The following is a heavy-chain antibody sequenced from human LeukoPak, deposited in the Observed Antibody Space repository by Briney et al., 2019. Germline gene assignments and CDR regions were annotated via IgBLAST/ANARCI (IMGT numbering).Heavy chain of an antibody. V-gene: IGHV2-5*01. Sequence: KESGPTLVKPTQTLTLTCTFSGFSLSTSASEVGVGWIRQPPGKALECLALLYSNGDKRYTPSLRSRLTITKVASRNQVVLTMTNVDPLDTATYYCAHRRAFFAFDIWGQGTVVTVSS. CDR1: GFSLSTSASEVG. CDR2: LYSNGDK. D-gene: IGHD3-3*02. J-gene: IGHJ3*02. CDR3: AHRRAFFAFDI.